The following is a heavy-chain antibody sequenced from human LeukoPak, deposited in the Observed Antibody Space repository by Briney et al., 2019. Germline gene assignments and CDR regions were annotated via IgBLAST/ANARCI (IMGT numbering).Heavy chain of an antibody. Sequence: PGGSLRLSCAASGFTFSNAWMSWVHQAPGKGLEWVSTISASGSSTYYADSVKGRFTISRDNSKNTLYLQMNSLRAEDTAVYYCARGKAAVAGYYYYYGMDVWGQGTTVTVSS. D-gene: IGHD6-19*01. CDR3: ARGKAAVAGYYYYYGMDV. CDR1: GFTFSNAW. V-gene: IGHV3-23*01. CDR2: ISASGSST. J-gene: IGHJ6*02.